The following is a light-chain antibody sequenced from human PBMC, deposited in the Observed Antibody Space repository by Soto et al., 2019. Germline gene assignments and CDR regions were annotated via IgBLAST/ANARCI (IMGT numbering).Light chain of an antibody. V-gene: IGKV1-5*03. J-gene: IGKJ4*01. CDR2: KAS. Sequence: DIQMTQSPSTLSASVGDRVTITCRASQSINNWLAWYQQKPGKAPKLLIYKASSLESGVPSRFSGCGSGTDFTLTISSLEPDDGATYYCQQYDSLLPTFGGGAKVEIK. CDR3: QQYDSLLPT. CDR1: QSINNW.